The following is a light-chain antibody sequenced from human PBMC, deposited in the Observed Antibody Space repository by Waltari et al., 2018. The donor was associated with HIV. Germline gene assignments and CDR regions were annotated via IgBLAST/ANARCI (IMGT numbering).Light chain of an antibody. V-gene: IGKV1-33*01. Sequence: LLHPSPSSLSSSVGDIVTITCQASQYISNYLNWYQQKPGKAPKLLIYDASSLEAGVPSRFSGSGSGTDFTFTIISLQPEDIATYYCQQCDYLMYTFGQGTKLEIK. CDR2: DAS. CDR1: QYISNY. J-gene: IGKJ2*01. CDR3: QQCDYLMYT.